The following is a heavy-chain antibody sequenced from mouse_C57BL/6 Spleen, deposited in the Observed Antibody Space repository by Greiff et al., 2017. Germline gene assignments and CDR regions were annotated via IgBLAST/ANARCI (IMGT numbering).Heavy chain of an antibody. Sequence: VQLQQSGAELVRPGTSVKVSCKASGYAFTNYLIEWVKQRPGQGLEWIGVINPGSGGTNYNEKFKGKATLTADKSSSTAYMQLSSLTSEDSAVYFCARDDDYDRDFAYWGQGTLVTVSA. CDR2: INPGSGGT. CDR1: GYAFTNYL. V-gene: IGHV1-54*01. CDR3: ARDDDYDRDFAY. J-gene: IGHJ3*01. D-gene: IGHD2-4*01.